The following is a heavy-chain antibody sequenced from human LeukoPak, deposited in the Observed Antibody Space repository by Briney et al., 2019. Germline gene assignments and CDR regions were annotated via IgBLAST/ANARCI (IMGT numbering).Heavy chain of an antibody. J-gene: IGHJ6*02. D-gene: IGHD6-13*01. CDR1: GYTFTSYG. CDR2: ISAYNGNT. V-gene: IGHV1-18*01. Sequence: ASVKVSCKASGYTFTSYGISWVRQAPGQGLEWMGWISAYNGNTNYAQKLQGRVTMTTDTSTSTAYMELRSLRSDDTAVYYCARYYSSSWSLYYYYGMDVWGQGTTVTVSS. CDR3: ARYYSSSWSLYYYYGMDV.